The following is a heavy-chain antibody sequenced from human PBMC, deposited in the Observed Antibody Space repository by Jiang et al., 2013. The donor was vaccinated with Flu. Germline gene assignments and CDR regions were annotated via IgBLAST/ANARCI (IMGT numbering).Heavy chain of an antibody. CDR2: I. CDR3: ARDAYSSSWSNWFDP. J-gene: IGHJ5*02. V-gene: IGHV3-21*01. Sequence: IYYADSVKGRFTISRDNAKNSLYLQMNSLRAEDTAVYYCARDAYSSSWSNWFDPWAREPWSPSPQ. D-gene: IGHD6-13*01.